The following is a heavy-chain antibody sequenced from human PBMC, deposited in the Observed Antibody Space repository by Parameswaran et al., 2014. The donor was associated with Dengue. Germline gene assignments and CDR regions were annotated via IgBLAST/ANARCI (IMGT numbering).Heavy chain of an antibody. CDR2: INAGNGNT. CDR3: ARDFGRITMVRGVMNWFDP. Sequence: WVRQAPGQRLEWMGWINAGNGNTKYSQKFQGRVTITRDTSASTAYMELSSLRSEDTAVYYCARDFGRITMVRGVMNWFDPWGQGTLVTVSS. J-gene: IGHJ5*02. D-gene: IGHD3-10*01. V-gene: IGHV1-3*01.